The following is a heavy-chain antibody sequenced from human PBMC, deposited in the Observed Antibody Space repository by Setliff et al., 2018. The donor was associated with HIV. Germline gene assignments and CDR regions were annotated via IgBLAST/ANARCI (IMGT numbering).Heavy chain of an antibody. CDR3: ARDRGLRGMLLSSKELGFYCMDV. D-gene: IGHD1-26*01. Sequence: LSLTCTVSGGSISSGGCYWSGVRQGPGKGLDWVSYISSSSSTIYYADSVKGRFTISRDNAKNSLYLQMNSLRAEDTAVYYCARDRGLRGMLLSSKELGFYCMDVWGKGTTVTVSS. V-gene: IGHV3-11*01. CDR1: GGSISSGGCY. J-gene: IGHJ6*03. CDR2: ISSSSSTI.